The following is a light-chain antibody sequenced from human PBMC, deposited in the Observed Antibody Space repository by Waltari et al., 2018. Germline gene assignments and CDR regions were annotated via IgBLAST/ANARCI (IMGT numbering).Light chain of an antibody. V-gene: IGLV3-10*01. J-gene: IGLJ1*01. CDR2: EDT. CDR1: ELSRKY. Sequence: SYELTQTPSVSVYPGQTARITCPGHELSRKYAYWFQQKSGPAPRRVIYEDTKRPPGIPERFSGSSSGTVATLTITGAQVDDEADYYCYSSDSTGLRVFGGGTTVVVL. CDR3: YSSDSTGLRV.